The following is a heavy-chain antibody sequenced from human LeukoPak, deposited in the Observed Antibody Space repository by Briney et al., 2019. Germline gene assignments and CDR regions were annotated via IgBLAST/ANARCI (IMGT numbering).Heavy chain of an antibody. CDR1: GFTFSSYA. CDR3: AKDNGYYYYYMDV. CDR2: ISGSGGST. D-gene: IGHD3-16*02. Sequence: GGSLRLSCAASGFTFSSYAMSWVRQAPGRGLEWGSAISGSGGSTHYADSEKGRFTISRDNAKKSLYLQMNSLRTEDTALYYCAKDNGYYYYYMDVWGKGTTVTVSS. J-gene: IGHJ6*03. V-gene: IGHV3-23*01.